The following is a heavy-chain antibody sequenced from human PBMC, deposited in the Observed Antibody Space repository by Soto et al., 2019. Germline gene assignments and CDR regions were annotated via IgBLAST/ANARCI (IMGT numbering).Heavy chain of an antibody. J-gene: IGHJ4*02. Sequence: QPQLQESGPGLVKPSETLSLTCTVSGGSVSSCCNYWGWVRQPPGKGLEWIGSIHNSGSTSYNPSRKSRVTISVDTPKHQFSLNLTSVTAADTAVYYCTRGLSSPSATGIWGQGTLVTVSS. D-gene: IGHD6-6*01. CDR3: TRGLSSPSATGI. CDR2: IHNSGST. CDR1: GGSVSSCCNY. V-gene: IGHV4-39*01.